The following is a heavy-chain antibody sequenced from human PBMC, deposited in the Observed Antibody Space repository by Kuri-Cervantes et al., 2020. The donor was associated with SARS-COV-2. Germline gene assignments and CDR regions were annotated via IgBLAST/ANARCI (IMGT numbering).Heavy chain of an antibody. CDR3: ATGSTSGWYRRDFDF. V-gene: IGHV3-15*01. D-gene: IGHD6-19*01. Sequence: GESLKISCAASGFTFSNAWMSWVRQTPGKGLEWIGRFKSKAAGGTIAYAAPVQGRFTISRDDSRNTLYLQTNSLKTEDTAVYYCATGSTSGWYRRDFDFWGPGTLVTVSS. CDR2: FKSKAAGGTI. CDR1: GFTFSNAW. J-gene: IGHJ4*02.